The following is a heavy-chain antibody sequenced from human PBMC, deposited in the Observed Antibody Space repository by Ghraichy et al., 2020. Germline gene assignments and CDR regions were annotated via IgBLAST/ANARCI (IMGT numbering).Heavy chain of an antibody. CDR3: ARDPSRITIFGVVRSAFDI. V-gene: IGHV4-4*07. CDR1: GGSISSYY. D-gene: IGHD3-3*01. CDR2: IYTSGST. J-gene: IGHJ3*02. Sequence: SETLSLTCTVSGGSISSYYWSWIRQPAGKGLEWIGRIYTSGSTNYNPSLKSRVTMSVDTSKNQFSLKLSSVTAADTAVYYCARDPSRITIFGVVRSAFDIWGQGTMVTVSS.